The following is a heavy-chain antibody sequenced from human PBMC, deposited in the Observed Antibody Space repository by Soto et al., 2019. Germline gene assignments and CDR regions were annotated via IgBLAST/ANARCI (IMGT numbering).Heavy chain of an antibody. CDR1: GDSVSSGRKH. Sequence: SETLSLTCTFSGDSVSSGRKHLSWMRPPPGKGLEWVGYIYYSGNTNYNPSLKSRVTISVDKSKNQFSLKLSSVTAADTAVYYCARGRGYSYGDFDYWGQGTLVTVSS. J-gene: IGHJ4*02. CDR3: ARGRGYSYGDFDY. V-gene: IGHV4-61*01. CDR2: IYYSGNT. D-gene: IGHD5-18*01.